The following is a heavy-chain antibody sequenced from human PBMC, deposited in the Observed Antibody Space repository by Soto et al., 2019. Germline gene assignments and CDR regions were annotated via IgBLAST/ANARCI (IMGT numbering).Heavy chain of an antibody. Sequence: SETLSLTCTVSGGSISNYYWSWIRQPPGKGLEWIGYIYYSGSTNYNPSLKSRVTISVDTSKNQFSLKLSSVTAADTAVYYCARRYGGTFDYWGQGTLVTIS. D-gene: IGHD2-15*01. CDR2: IYYSGST. J-gene: IGHJ4*02. CDR3: ARRYGGTFDY. CDR1: GGSISNYY. V-gene: IGHV4-59*08.